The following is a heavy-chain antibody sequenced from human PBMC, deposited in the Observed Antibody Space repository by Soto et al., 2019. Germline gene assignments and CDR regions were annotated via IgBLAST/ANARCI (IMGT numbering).Heavy chain of an antibody. Sequence: QVQLVQSGAEVKKPGSSVKVSCKASGGTFSSYTISWVRQAPGQGLEWMGRIIPILGIANYAQKFQGRVTITADKSTNTAYMELSSLRSEDTAVYYCAGHMITFGGVVDWGQGTLVTVSS. CDR2: IIPILGIA. CDR3: AGHMITFGGVVD. V-gene: IGHV1-69*02. CDR1: GGTFSSYT. D-gene: IGHD3-16*02. J-gene: IGHJ4*02.